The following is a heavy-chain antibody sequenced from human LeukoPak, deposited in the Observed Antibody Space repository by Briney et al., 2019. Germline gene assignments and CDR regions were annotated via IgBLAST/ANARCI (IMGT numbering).Heavy chain of an antibody. CDR2: MSYDGNNK. CDR3: ATLSGYQWGY. J-gene: IGHJ4*02. V-gene: IGHV3-30*03. CDR1: GVTLSNYA. D-gene: IGHD3-22*01. Sequence: GGSLRLSCVASGVTLSNYAMSWARQAPGKGLEWVAVMSYDGNNKDYVESVKGRFTISRDNSKNTLYLQMNSLRAEDTAVYYCATLSGYQWGYWGQETLVTVSS.